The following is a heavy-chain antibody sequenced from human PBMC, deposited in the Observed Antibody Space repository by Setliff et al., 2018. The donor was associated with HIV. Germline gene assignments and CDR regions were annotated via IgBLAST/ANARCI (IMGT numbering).Heavy chain of an antibody. V-gene: IGHV4-39*01. D-gene: IGHD2-21*02. J-gene: IGHJ3*02. CDR3: ARLLQGGNYAFDI. CDR1: GDSISSGTYY. CDR2: IFYSGDA. Sequence: SETLSLTCNVSGDSISSGTYYWGWVRQAPGKGLEWIGSIFYSGDAHYNPSLKRRVTISVDTSKNQFSLKLRSVTAADTAMYYCARLLQGGNYAFDIWGQGTMVTVSS.